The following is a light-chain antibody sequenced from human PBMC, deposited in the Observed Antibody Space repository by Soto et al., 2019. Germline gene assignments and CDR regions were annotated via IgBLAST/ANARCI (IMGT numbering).Light chain of an antibody. J-gene: IGLJ1*01. V-gene: IGLV2-8*01. CDR3: SSYAASNYV. CDR2: EVS. Sequence: QSALAQPPSASGSPGQSVTISCTGTSSDVGGYNYVSWYQQHPGKAPKLIIYEVSKRPSGVPDRFSGSKSGNTASLTVSGLQTEDEADYYCSSYAASNYVFGTGTKVTVL. CDR1: SSDVGGYNY.